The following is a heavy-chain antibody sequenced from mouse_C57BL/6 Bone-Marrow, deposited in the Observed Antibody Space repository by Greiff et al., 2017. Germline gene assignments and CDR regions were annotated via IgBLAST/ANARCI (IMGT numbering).Heavy chain of an antibody. CDR1: GFTFSNYW. CDR3: TAYGRGFAY. D-gene: IGHD1-1*01. Sequence: EVKVEESGGGSVQPGGSMKLSCVASGFTFSNYWMNWVRQSPEKGLEWVAQIRLKSDNYATHYAESVKGRFTISRDDSKSSVYLQMNNLRAEDTGIYYCTAYGRGFAYWGQGTLVTVSA. V-gene: IGHV6-3*01. J-gene: IGHJ3*01. CDR2: IRLKSDNYAT.